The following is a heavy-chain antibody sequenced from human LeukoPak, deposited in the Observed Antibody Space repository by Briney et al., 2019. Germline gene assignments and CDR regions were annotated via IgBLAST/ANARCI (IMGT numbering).Heavy chain of an antibody. V-gene: IGHV3-7*01. J-gene: IGHJ4*02. CDR1: RFTFTDYL. D-gene: IGHD1-26*01. Sequence: PGGSLRLSCAPSRFTFTDYLMTWGRQVPGKGREWGAEIRKAVMERYSMDSVKGRFAISRDNAKNSLYLQLSSLRLDDTAVYYCARVGTWELQRVFVYWGGGTLVTASS. CDR2: IRKAVMER. CDR3: ARVGTWELQRVFVY.